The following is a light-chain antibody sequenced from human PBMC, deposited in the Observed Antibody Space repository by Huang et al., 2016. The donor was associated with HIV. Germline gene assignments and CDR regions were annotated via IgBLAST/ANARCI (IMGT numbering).Light chain of an antibody. V-gene: IGKV3-15*01. J-gene: IGKJ2*01. CDR3: QQYNNWPPGDT. CDR2: GAS. Sequence: EIVMTQSPATLSLSLGERATLSCRASQSVTNNLAWYQQKPGPAPRLLIYGASTRATGIPARFSGSGSGTEFTLTISSLQSEDVVVYYCQQYNNWPPGDTFGQGTKLEIK. CDR1: QSVTNN.